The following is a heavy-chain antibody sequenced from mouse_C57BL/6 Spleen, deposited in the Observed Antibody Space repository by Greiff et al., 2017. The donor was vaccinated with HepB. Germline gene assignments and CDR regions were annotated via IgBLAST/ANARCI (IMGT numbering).Heavy chain of an antibody. CDR1: GFTFSSYG. CDR2: ISSGGSYT. D-gene: IGHD2-4*01. CDR3: ARGDDYDEGYYFDY. J-gene: IGHJ2*01. V-gene: IGHV5-6*01. Sequence: EVQLVESGGDLVKPGGSLKLSCAASGFTFSSYGMSWVRQTPDKRLEWVATISSGGSYTYYPDSVKGRFTISRDNAKNTLYLQMSSLKSEDTAMYYCARGDDYDEGYYFDYWGQGTTLTVSS.